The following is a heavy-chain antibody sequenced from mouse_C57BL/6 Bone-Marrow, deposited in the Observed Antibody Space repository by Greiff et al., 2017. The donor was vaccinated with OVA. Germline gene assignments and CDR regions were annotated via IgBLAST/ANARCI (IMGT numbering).Heavy chain of an antibody. CDR3: ARPYGSSLYYAMDY. CDR1: GYAFSSYW. Sequence: QVQLKQSGAELVKPGASVKISCKASGYAFSSYWMNWVKQRPGKGLEWIGQIYPGDGDTNYNGKFKGKATLTADKSSSTAYMQLSSLTSEDSAVYFCARPYGSSLYYAMDYWGQGTSVTVSS. J-gene: IGHJ4*01. D-gene: IGHD1-1*01. CDR2: IYPGDGDT. V-gene: IGHV1-80*01.